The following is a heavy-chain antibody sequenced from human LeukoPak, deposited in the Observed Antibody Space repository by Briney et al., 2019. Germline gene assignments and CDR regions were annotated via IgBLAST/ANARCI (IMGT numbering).Heavy chain of an antibody. J-gene: IGHJ6*03. Sequence: SETLSLTCTVSGGSISSYYWSWIRQPAGKGLEWIGRIYTSGSTNYNPSLKSRVTMSVDTSKNQFSLKLSSVTAADTAVYYCARTLQPLVGATNLRYYYMDVWGKGTTVTVSS. CDR2: IYTSGST. CDR1: GGSISSYY. D-gene: IGHD1-26*01. CDR3: ARTLQPLVGATNLRYYYMDV. V-gene: IGHV4-4*07.